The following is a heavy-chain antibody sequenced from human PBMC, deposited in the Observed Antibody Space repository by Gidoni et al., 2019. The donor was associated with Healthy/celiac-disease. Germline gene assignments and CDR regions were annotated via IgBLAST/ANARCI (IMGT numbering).Heavy chain of an antibody. J-gene: IGHJ4*02. Sequence: EVQLLESGGGLVQPGGSLRLSCAASGFTFSSYAMSWVRQAPGKGLEWVSAISGSGGSTYYADSVKGRFTISRDNSKNTLYLQMNSLRAEDTAVYYCAKGYLGLSTIFGVVIDWGQGTLVTVSS. V-gene: IGHV3-23*01. CDR3: AKGYLGLSTIFGVVID. CDR1: GFTFSSYA. CDR2: ISGSGGST. D-gene: IGHD3-3*01.